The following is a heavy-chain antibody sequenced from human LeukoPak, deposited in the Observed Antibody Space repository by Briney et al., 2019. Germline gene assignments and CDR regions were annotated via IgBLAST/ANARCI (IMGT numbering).Heavy chain of an antibody. CDR1: GGTFSSYA. CDR2: IIPILGIA. J-gene: IGHJ4*02. CDR3: ARDLLEYSSSFGY. V-gene: IGHV1-69*04. D-gene: IGHD6-13*01. Sequence: SVKVSCKASGGTFSSYAISWVRQAPGQGLEWMGRIIPILGIANYAQKFQGRVTITADKSTSTAYMELSSLRSEDTAVYYCARDLLEYSSSFGYWGQGTLVTVSS.